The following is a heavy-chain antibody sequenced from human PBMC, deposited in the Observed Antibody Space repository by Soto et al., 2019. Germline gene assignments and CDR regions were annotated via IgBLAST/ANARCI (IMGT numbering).Heavy chain of an antibody. CDR3: ARDCSSTSCYYYYGMDV. CDR2: IKQDGSEK. V-gene: IGHV3-7*01. J-gene: IGHJ6*02. D-gene: IGHD2-2*01. CDR1: GFTFSSYW. Sequence: EVQLVESGGGLVQPGGSLRLSCAASGFTFSSYWMSWVRQAPGKGLEWVANIKQDGSEKYYVDSVKGRFTISRDNAMNSLYLQMNSLRAEDTAVYYCARDCSSTSCYYYYGMDVWGQGTTVTVSS.